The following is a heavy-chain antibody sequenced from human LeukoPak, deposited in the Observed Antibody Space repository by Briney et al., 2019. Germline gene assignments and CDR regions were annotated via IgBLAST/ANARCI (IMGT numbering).Heavy chain of an antibody. CDR2: IYSGGST. CDR1: GFTVSSNY. V-gene: IGHV3-66*01. J-gene: IGHJ4*02. D-gene: IGHD5-18*01. CDR3: AREANTGARQGIDY. Sequence: GGSLRLSCAASGFTVSSNYMSWVRQAPGKGLEWVSVIYSGGSTYYADSVKGRFTISRDNSKNTLYLQMNSLRAEDTAVYYCAREANTGARQGIDYWGQGTLVTVSS.